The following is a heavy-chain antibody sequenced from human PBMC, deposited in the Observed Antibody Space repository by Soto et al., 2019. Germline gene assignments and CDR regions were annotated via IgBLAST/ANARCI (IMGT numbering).Heavy chain of an antibody. CDR1: GFTLSSYG. Sequence: GTLRLSSAASGFTLSSYGMHWVRQAPGKGLEWVAVISYDGSNKYYADSVKGRFTISRDNSKNTLYLQMNRLRAEDTAVYYCEKERRYYDSSGRFDYWGQGTLVTVPS. D-gene: IGHD3-22*01. V-gene: IGHV3-30*18. J-gene: IGHJ4*02. CDR2: ISYDGSNK. CDR3: EKERRYYDSSGRFDY.